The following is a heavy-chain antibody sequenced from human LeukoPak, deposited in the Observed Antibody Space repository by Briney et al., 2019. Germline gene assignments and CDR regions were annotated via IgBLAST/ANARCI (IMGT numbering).Heavy chain of an antibody. CDR3: ARVGIAAGEGYYYYMDV. Sequence: PSETLSLTCTVSGGSISSYYWSWIRQPPGKGLEWIGYIYYSGSTNYNPSLKSRVTISVDTSKNQFSLKLSSVTAADTAMYYCARVGIAAGEGYYYYMDVWGKGTTVTISS. CDR2: IYYSGST. CDR1: GGSISSYY. D-gene: IGHD6-13*01. J-gene: IGHJ6*03. V-gene: IGHV4-59*01.